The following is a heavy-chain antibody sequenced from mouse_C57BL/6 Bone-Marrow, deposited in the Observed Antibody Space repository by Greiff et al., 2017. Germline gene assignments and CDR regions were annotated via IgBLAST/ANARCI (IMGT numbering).Heavy chain of an antibody. V-gene: IGHV7-3*01. CDR2: IRNKANGYTT. J-gene: IGHJ1*03. Sequence: EVKLVESGGGLVQPGGSLSLSCAASGFTFTDYYMSWVRQPPGKALEWLGFIRNKANGYTTEYSASVKCRFTISRDNSQSILYLQMNALIAEDSATYYCARYIDYGNYWYFDVWGTGTTVTVSS. CDR1: GFTFTDYY. D-gene: IGHD2-1*01. CDR3: ARYIDYGNYWYFDV.